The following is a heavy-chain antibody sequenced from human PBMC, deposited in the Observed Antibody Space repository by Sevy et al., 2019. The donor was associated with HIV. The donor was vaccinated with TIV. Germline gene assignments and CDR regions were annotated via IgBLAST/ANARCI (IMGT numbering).Heavy chain of an antibody. CDR1: GYIFSDYH. Sequence: ASVKVSCKASGYIFSDYHIHWARQAPGQRLEWMGWINGKSGDTEYAEKFQGRVTMSRDTSISTAYMGLTRLQSDDTAVYYCAEVGVGLSAFFDHWGQGTLVTVSS. V-gene: IGHV1-2*02. D-gene: IGHD2-8*01. CDR3: AEVGVGLSAFFDH. J-gene: IGHJ4*02. CDR2: INGKSGDT.